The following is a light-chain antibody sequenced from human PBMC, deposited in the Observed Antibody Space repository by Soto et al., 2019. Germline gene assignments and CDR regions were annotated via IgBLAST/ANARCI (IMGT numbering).Light chain of an antibody. CDR3: QHYGASPYT. CDR1: QGISSW. CDR2: AAS. V-gene: IGKV1-12*01. J-gene: IGKJ2*01. Sequence: DIQMTQSPSSVSASVGDRVTITCRASQGISSWLAWYQQKPGKAPELLIFAASRLQSGVPSRFSGSGSGTDFTLTINSLQPEDFAVYYCQHYGASPYTFGQGTELEIK.